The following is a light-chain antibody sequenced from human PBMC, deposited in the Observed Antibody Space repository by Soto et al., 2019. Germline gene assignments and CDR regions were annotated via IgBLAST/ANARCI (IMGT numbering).Light chain of an antibody. J-gene: IGKJ1*01. CDR1: QSVSSTY. V-gene: IGKV3-20*01. CDR3: QQYSSSPVT. CDR2: DAS. Sequence: EIVLTQSPGTLSLSPGERATLSCRASQSVSSTYLAWYQQKPGQAPRLLIYDASSRATGIPDRFSGSGSGTGFTLTISRLEPEDFAVYYCQQYSSSPVTFGQGTKVEIK.